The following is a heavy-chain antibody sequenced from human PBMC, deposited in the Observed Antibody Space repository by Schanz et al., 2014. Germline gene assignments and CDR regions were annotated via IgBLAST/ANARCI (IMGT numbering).Heavy chain of an antibody. CDR2: INPTGGST. D-gene: IGHD5-12*01. Sequence: QVQLVQSGAEVKKPGASVKVSCKASGYTFISYFIHWVRQAPGQGLEWMGIINPTGGSTSYAQRFQRRLSVTRDTSTSTVYMELSSLRSEDTAVYYCARAAYGGYTSTPLRYWGQGTLVTVSS. V-gene: IGHV1-46*01. J-gene: IGHJ4*02. CDR3: ARAAYGGYTSTPLRY. CDR1: GYTFISYF.